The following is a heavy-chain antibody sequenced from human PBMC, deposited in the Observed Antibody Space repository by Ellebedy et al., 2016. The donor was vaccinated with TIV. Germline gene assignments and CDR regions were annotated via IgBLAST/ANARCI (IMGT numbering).Heavy chain of an antibody. CDR2: ITHDEKT. J-gene: IGHJ4*02. V-gene: IGHV4-34*01. D-gene: IGHD1/OR15-1a*01. CDR1: GGSFSGYY. CDR3: ARGSDWSKVGNY. Sequence: MPSETLSLTCEVSGGSFSGYYWSWIRLPPGSGLEWIGEITHDEKTNYNPSLKSRVTISVDTSKSQFSLNLNSVTAADTAVNYCARGSDWSKVGNYWGQGTLVTVSS.